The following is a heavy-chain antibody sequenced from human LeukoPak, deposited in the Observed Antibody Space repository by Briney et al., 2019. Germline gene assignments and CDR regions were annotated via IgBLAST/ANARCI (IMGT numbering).Heavy chain of an antibody. J-gene: IGHJ1*01. CDR1: GDSVSRSDSY. D-gene: IGHD3-22*01. Sequence: SETLSLTCSVSGDSVSRSDSYWDWIRQPPGKGLEWIGTIYHSGRTYYSPSLKSRVTMSVDPSNNQFSLNLRSVSAADTAVYYCARRRYYDGSGYLEWGQGTLLSVSS. V-gene: IGHV4-39*01. CDR3: ARRRYYDGSGYLE. CDR2: IYHSGRT.